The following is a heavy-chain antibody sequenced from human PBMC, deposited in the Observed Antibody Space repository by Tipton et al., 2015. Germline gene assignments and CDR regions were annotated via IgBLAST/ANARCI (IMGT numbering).Heavy chain of an antibody. CDR3: ARDLNWESY. J-gene: IGHJ4*02. Sequence: SLRLSCAASGFGFSADTLHWVRQSPGKGLEWVASITPSSRYIYYGDSVKGRFTISRDNRKNSLNLQMNSLRAEDTAVYYCARDLNWESYWGQGTLVTVSS. CDR1: GFGFSADT. CDR2: ITPSSRYI. D-gene: IGHD7-27*01. V-gene: IGHV3-21*01.